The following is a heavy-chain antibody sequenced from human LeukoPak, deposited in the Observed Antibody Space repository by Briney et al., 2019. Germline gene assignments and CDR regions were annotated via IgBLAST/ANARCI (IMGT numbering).Heavy chain of an antibody. V-gene: IGHV3-30*03. J-gene: IGHJ4*02. CDR3: AGDSSGYPADY. D-gene: IGHD3-22*01. Sequence: GGSLRLSCAASGFTFSSYGMHWVRQAPGKGLEWVAVISYDGSNKYYADSVEGRFTISRDNSKNTLYLQMNSLRAEDTAVYYCAGDSSGYPADYWGQGTLVTVSS. CDR2: ISYDGSNK. CDR1: GFTFSSYG.